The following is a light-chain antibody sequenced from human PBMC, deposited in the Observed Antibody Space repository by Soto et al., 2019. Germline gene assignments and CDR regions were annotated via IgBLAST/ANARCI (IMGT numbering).Light chain of an antibody. Sequence: IQMTQSPSSLSASVGDRVTITCRASQSVGRFLNWYQQKPGKAPTVLINVASTLRSGVPSRFSGSGSATDFTLTITSLQPEDFATYYCQQFYSAPITFGQGTRLEI. J-gene: IGKJ5*01. CDR1: QSVGRF. V-gene: IGKV1-39*01. CDR2: VAS. CDR3: QQFYSAPIT.